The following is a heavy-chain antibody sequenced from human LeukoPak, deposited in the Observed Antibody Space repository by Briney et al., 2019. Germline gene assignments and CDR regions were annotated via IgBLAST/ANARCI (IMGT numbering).Heavy chain of an antibody. J-gene: IGHJ4*02. CDR1: GYTFTSYG. D-gene: IGHD2-2*01. CDR2: ISAYNGNT. Sequence: ASVKVSCKASGYTFTSYGISWVRQAPGQGLEWMGWISAYNGNTNYAQKLQGRATMTTDTSTSTAYMELRSLRSDDTAVYYCARDTPRRYCSSTSCHDYWGQGTLVTVSS. CDR3: ARDTPRRYCSSTSCHDY. V-gene: IGHV1-18*01.